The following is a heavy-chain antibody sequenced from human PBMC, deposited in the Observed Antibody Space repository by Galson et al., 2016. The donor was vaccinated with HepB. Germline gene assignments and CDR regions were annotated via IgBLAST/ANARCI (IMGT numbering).Heavy chain of an antibody. D-gene: IGHD3-10*01. J-gene: IGHJ3*02. CDR3: ARPRDNYGHAIDI. CDR2: IWHDGSNK. V-gene: IGHV3-33*01. Sequence: SLRLSCAASEFTFSTYGMHWVRQAPGKGLEWVALIWHDGSNKYYADSVKGRFTISRDNPKKTLYLQMNSLKVEDTAVYYCARPRDNYGHAIDIWGQGTMVTVSS. CDR1: EFTFSTYG.